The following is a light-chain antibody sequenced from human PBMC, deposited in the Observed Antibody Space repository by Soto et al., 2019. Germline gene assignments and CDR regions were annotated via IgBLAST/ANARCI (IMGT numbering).Light chain of an antibody. CDR3: FSYTTSSTLV. CDR1: SSDVGGYNY. V-gene: IGLV2-14*01. Sequence: QSALTQPASVSGSPGQSITISCTGTSSDVGGYNYVSWYQQHPAKDPKHMIYEVSNRPSGVSHRFSGSKSGNTASLTISGLQAEDEADYYCFSYTTSSTLVFGGGTKLTVL. J-gene: IGLJ3*02. CDR2: EVS.